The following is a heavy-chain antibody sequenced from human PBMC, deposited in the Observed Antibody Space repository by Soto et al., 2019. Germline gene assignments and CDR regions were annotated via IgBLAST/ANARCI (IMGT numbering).Heavy chain of an antibody. CDR1: GYTFTSYG. CDR3: ARVSLLWFGEESLGWFDP. J-gene: IGHJ5*02. CDR2: ISAYNGNT. D-gene: IGHD3-10*01. Sequence: QVQLVQSGAEVKKPGASVKVSCKASGYTFTSYGISWVRQAPGQGLEWMGWISAYNGNTNYAQKLQGRATMTTDTSTSTAYMELRSLRSDDTAVYYCARVSLLWFGEESLGWFDPWGQGTLVTVSS. V-gene: IGHV1-18*01.